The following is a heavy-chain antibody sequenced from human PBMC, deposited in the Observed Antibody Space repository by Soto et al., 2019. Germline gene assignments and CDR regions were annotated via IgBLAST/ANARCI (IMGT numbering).Heavy chain of an antibody. J-gene: IGHJ4*02. CDR3: AIEGVGFGH. CDR1: GFTFSVSS. D-gene: IGHD3-16*01. CDR2: IRSRANHYAT. V-gene: IGHV3-73*01. Sequence: EGQLVESGGGLGRPGGSVRLSCAASGFTFSVSSMHWVRQASGKGLEWLGRIRSRANHYATTYSESLKGRVIISRDDSQDTMFLEMSSLRTEDTAMYYCAIEGVGFGHWGQGTLVTVSS.